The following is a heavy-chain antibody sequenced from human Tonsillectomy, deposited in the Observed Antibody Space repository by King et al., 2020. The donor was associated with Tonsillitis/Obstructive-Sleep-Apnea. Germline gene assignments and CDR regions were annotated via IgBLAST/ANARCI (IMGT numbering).Heavy chain of an antibody. CDR1: GFTFSRYW. V-gene: IGHV3-7*03. Sequence: VQLVESGGGLVQPGGSLRLSCAASGFTFSRYWMSWVRQAPGKGLEWVANIKQDGSEKYYVDSMKGRFTISRDNAKNSLYLQMNSLRAEDTAVYYCVRDLGVVPYYGMDGWGQGTTVTVSS. J-gene: IGHJ6*02. CDR2: IKQDGSEK. D-gene: IGHD3-16*01. CDR3: VRDLGVVPYYGMDG.